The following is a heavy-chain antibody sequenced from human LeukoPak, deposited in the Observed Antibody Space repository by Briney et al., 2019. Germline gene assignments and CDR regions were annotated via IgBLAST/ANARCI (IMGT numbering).Heavy chain of an antibody. CDR3: AREAVWFGELSGSDAFDI. CDR1: GGSISSSSYY. D-gene: IGHD3-10*01. V-gene: IGHV4-39*07. Sequence: SETLSLTCAVSGGSISSSSYYWGWIRQPPGTGLEWIGSIYYSGSTYYNPSLNSRVTISVDTSKNQFSLNLSSVTAADTAVYYCAREAVWFGELSGSDAFDIWGQGTMVTVSS. J-gene: IGHJ3*02. CDR2: IYYSGST.